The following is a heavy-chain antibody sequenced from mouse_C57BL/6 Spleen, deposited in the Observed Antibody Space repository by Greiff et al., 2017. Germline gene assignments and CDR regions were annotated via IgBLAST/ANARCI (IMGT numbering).Heavy chain of an antibody. D-gene: IGHD2-4*01. Sequence: QVQLQQPAAEPVWSGPSAMPSCKASGHTFPSDWMHWVKQRPIQGLERIGNINPPDTETHYNQKFKYRATLTVDIFSCTAYMQLSSLTSEDSAVYYCARDGPYYDYYCAKDYWGRGTSVTVSS. CDR3: ARDGPYYDYYCAKDY. J-gene: IGHJ4*01. CDR2: INPPDTET. CDR1: GHTFPSDW. V-gene: IGHV1-52*01.